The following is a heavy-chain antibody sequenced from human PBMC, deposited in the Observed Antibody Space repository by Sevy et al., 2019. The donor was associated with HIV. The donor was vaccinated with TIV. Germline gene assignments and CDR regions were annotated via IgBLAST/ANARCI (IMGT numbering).Heavy chain of an antibody. D-gene: IGHD3-10*01. CDR1: GFTISKYA. J-gene: IGHJ4*02. CDR2: ISGSAART. Sequence: GGSLRLSCAASGFTISKYAMNWVRRAPGKGLEWVSGISGSAARTYYADSVKGRFTISRDDSKNTLYLQMNSLRVEDTAVYYCVKDRYYGSGSYHYFDYWGQGTLVTVSS. CDR3: VKDRYYGSGSYHYFDY. V-gene: IGHV3-23*01.